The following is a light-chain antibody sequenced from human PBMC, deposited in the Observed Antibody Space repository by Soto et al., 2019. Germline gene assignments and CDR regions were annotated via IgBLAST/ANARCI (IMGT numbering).Light chain of an antibody. CDR1: SSNIGNNY. CDR3: GTWDSSLSAGV. J-gene: IGLJ1*01. V-gene: IGLV1-51*01. CDR2: DND. Sequence: QSVLTQPPSVSAAPGQKVTISCSGRSSNIGNNYVSWYQQLPGTAPKLLIYDNDKRPSGIPDRFSGSQSGTSATLGITGLQTGDEADYYCGTWDSSLSAGVFGTGTKVTVL.